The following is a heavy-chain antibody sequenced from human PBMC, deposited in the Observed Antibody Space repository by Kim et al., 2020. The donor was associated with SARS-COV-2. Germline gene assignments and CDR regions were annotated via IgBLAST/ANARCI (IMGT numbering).Heavy chain of an antibody. Sequence: GSLRLSCAASGFTFSSFSMNWVRQAPGKGLEWVSFISSSSTIYYEDSVKGRFTISRDNAKNSLYLEMNSLRDEDTAVYYCGRSGGSSGYKVDYWGQGTL. CDR3: GRSGGSSGYKVDY. CDR1: GFTFSSFS. V-gene: IGHV3-48*02. CDR2: ISSSSTI. J-gene: IGHJ4*02. D-gene: IGHD3-22*01.